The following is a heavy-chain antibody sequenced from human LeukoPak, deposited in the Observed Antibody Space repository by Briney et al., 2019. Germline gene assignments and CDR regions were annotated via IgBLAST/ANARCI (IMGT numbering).Heavy chain of an antibody. CDR3: ASHLDTAMTFDY. V-gene: IGHV4-34*01. CDR2: INHSGST. Sequence: SETLSLTCAVYGGSFSGYYWSWIRQPPGKGLEWIGEINHSGSTNYNPSLKSRVTISVDMSKNQFSLKLSSVTAADTAVYYCASHLDTAMTFDYWGQGTLVTVSS. D-gene: IGHD5-18*01. CDR1: GGSFSGYY. J-gene: IGHJ4*02.